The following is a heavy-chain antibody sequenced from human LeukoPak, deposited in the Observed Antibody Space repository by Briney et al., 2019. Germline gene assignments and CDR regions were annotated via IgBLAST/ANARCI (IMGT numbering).Heavy chain of an antibody. V-gene: IGHV3-7*01. D-gene: IGHD3-16*01. CDR1: GFTFSSYW. J-gene: IGHJ6*03. CDR2: INQDGSEK. CDR3: VRVMSASVWRSYGSYDYYYYMDI. Sequence: PGGSLRLSCAVSGFTFSSYWMSWVRQAPGKGLEWVAKINQDGSEKYSVDSMKGRITISRDNAKNSLYLEMNSLRVEDTAVFYCVRVMSASVWRSYGSYDYYYYMDIWGRGTTVTVSS.